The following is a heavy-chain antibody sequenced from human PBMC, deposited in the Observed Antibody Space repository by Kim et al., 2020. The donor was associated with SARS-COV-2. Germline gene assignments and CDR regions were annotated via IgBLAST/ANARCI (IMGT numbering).Heavy chain of an antibody. CDR3: ARDYYDSSGYYLRHYYG. CDR2: IYYSGST. Sequence: SETLSLTCTVSGGSVSSGSYYWSWIRQPPGKGLEWIGYIYYSGSTNYNPSLKSRVTISVDTSKNQFSLKLSSVTAADTAVYYCARDYYDSSGYYLRHYYG. V-gene: IGHV4-61*01. CDR1: GGSVSSGSYY. D-gene: IGHD3-22*01. J-gene: IGHJ6*01.